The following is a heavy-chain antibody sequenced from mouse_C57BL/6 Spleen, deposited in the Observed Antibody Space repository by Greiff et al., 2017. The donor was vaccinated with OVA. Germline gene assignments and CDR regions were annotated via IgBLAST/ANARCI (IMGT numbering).Heavy chain of an antibody. CDR3: AREGRAYAMDY. V-gene: IGHV1-55*01. CDR2: IYPGSGST. Sequence: QVQLQQPGAELVKPGASVKMSCKASGYTFTSYWITWVKQRPGQGLEWIGDIYPGSGSTNYTEKFKSKATLTVDTSSSTAYMQLSSLTSEASADFYCAREGRAYAMDYWGQGTSVTVSS. CDR1: GYTFTSYW. J-gene: IGHJ4*01. D-gene: IGHD3-3*01.